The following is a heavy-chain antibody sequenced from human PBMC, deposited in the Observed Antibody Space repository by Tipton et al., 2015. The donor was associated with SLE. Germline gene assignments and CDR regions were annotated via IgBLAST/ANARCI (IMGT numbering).Heavy chain of an antibody. D-gene: IGHD3-10*01. CDR1: GGSISSGNYY. CDR2: IYDTETT. Sequence: LRLSCTVSGGSISSGNYYWTWIRQHPGKGLEWIGYIYDTETTYYNPSLKSRVTMSIDRSKNHFSLRLRSVSAADTAIYYCARVGEAYYWGQGTLVTVSS. CDR3: ARVGEAYY. J-gene: IGHJ4*02. V-gene: IGHV4-31*03.